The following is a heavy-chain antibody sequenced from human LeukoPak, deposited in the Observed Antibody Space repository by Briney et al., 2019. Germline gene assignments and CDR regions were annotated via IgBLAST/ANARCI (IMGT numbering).Heavy chain of an antibody. CDR3: ARGDDYKGTYFDP. Sequence: PSETLSLTCTVSGGSINGYYWNWIRQPPGKGLEWIGYISYSGTINYNPSLKSRVTISVDTSKNQFSLKLTSVTAADTATYYCARGDDYKGTYFDPWGQGTLVTVPS. D-gene: IGHD4/OR15-4a*01. CDR1: GGSINGYY. CDR2: ISYSGTI. V-gene: IGHV4-59*01. J-gene: IGHJ5*02.